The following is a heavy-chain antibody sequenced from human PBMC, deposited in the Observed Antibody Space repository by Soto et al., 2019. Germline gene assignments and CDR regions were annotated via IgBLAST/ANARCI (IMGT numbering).Heavy chain of an antibody. CDR2: INPSGGST. Sequence: VQLVQSGAEVKKPGASVKVSCKASGYTFSTYYMHWVRQAPGQGYEWMGIINPSGGSTTYAQKFQGRVTMTRDTATTTGYMELSSLKSEDTAVYYCARYDYNGYYFDYWGQGTLVTVSS. J-gene: IGHJ4*02. CDR3: ARYDYNGYYFDY. V-gene: IGHV1-46*01. CDR1: GYTFSTYY. D-gene: IGHD4-4*01.